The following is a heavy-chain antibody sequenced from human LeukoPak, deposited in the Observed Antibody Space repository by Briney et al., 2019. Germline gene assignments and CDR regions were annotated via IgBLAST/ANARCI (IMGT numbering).Heavy chain of an antibody. CDR3: AKEGRSLQTY. J-gene: IGHJ4*02. V-gene: IGHV3-7*03. CDR2: IKEDGTET. D-gene: IGHD5-24*01. CDR1: GFMFSCNW. Sequence: PGGSLRLSCAASGFMFSCNWMSWVRLAPGKGLEWVANIKEDGTETYYVDSVKGRFTISRDNAKNSLYLQMNSLRVEDTAVYYCAKEGRSLQTYWAQGTLVTVSS.